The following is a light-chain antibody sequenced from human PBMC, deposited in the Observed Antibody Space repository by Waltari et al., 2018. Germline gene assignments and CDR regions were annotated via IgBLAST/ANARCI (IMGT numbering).Light chain of an antibody. CDR2: EVN. Sequence: QSALTQPASVSGSPGQSHTISCTGASSDVRSYNLVSLYRQHPGKAPKLVIYEVNRRPSGVSHRFSGSKSGNTASLTISGLQTEDEADYFCCSYAGSSTYVFGTGTKVTVL. CDR3: CSYAGSSTYV. V-gene: IGLV2-23*02. J-gene: IGLJ1*01. CDR1: SSDVRSYNL.